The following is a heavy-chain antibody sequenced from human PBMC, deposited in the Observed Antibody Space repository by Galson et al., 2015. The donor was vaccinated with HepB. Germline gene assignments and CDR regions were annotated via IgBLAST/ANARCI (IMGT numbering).Heavy chain of an antibody. CDR1: GGTFSSYA. D-gene: IGHD5-24*01. V-gene: IGHV1-69*06. CDR2: IIPIFGTA. J-gene: IGHJ4*02. Sequence: SVKVSCKASGGTFSSYAISWVRQAPGQGLEWMGGIIPIFGTANYAQKFQGRVTITADKSTSTAYMELSSLRSEDTAVYYCARDGYNERLFDYWGQGTLVTVSS. CDR3: ARDGYNERLFDY.